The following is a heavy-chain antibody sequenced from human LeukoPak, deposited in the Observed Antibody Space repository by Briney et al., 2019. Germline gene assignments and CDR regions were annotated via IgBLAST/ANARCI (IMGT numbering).Heavy chain of an antibody. CDR1: GYSFNSQG. CDR3: ARDHYHKIHSVMVTAPDY. Sequence: ASVKVSCKASGYSFNSQGMNWVRQAPGEGLEWMGIINPTGGSTSYAQKFQGRVTMTRDTSTSTVYMEPSSLRSEDTAVYYCARDHYHKIHSVMVTAPDYWGQGTLVTVSS. V-gene: IGHV1-46*02. J-gene: IGHJ4*02. D-gene: IGHD2-21*02. CDR2: INPTGGST.